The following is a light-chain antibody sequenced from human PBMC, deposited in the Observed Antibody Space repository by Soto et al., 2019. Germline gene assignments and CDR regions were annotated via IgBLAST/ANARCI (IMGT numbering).Light chain of an antibody. CDR3: QQYTNTNNPWM. CDR1: QSISRW. V-gene: IGKV1-5*01. Sequence: DIQMTQSPSTLSASVGDRVTITCRASQSISRWLAWYQQKPGKAPSLLIHDASSLQSGVPSRFSGSGSGTEFTLTISSLQPDDFATYFCQQYTNTNNPWMFGQGTKVDIK. J-gene: IGKJ1*01. CDR2: DAS.